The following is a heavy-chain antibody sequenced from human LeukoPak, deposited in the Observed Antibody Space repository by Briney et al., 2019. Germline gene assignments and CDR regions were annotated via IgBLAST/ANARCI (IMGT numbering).Heavy chain of an antibody. CDR1: GGSISSSNW. J-gene: IGHJ4*02. CDR2: IYHSGSI. V-gene: IGHV4-4*02. D-gene: IGHD4-23*01. Sequence: SETLSLTCAVSGGSISSSNWWSWVRQPPGKGLEWIVKIYHSGSINYNPSLKSRVTISVDKSKNQFSLKLSSVTAADTAVYYCARGDDYGGTHFDYWGQGTLVTVSS. CDR3: ARGDDYGGTHFDY.